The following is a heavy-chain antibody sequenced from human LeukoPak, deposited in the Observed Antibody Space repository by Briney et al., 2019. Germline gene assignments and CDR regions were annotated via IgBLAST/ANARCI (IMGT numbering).Heavy chain of an antibody. CDR3: ARDRLAVAGLTFYYYYGMDV. Sequence: GGSLRLSCAASGFTVSSNYMSWVRQAPGKGLEWVSVIYSGGSTYYADSVKGRFTISRDNSKNTLYLQMNSLRAEDTAVYYCARDRLAVAGLTFYYYYGMDVWGQGTTVTVSS. CDR1: GFTVSSNY. V-gene: IGHV3-66*01. J-gene: IGHJ6*02. D-gene: IGHD6-19*01. CDR2: IYSGGST.